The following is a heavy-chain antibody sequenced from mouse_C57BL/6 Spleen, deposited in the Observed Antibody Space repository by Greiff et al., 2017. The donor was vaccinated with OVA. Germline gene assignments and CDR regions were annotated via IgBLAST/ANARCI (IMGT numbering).Heavy chain of an antibody. V-gene: IGHV1-61*01. CDR3: ARWDYDVLSWFAY. J-gene: IGHJ3*01. CDR1: GYTFTSYW. D-gene: IGHD2-4*01. Sequence: QVQLQQPGAELVRPGSSVKLSCKASGYTFTSYWMDWVKQRPGQGLEWIGNIYPSDSETHYNQKFKDKATLTVDKSSSTAYMQLSSLTSEDSAVYYCARWDYDVLSWFAYWGQGTLVTVSA. CDR2: IYPSDSET.